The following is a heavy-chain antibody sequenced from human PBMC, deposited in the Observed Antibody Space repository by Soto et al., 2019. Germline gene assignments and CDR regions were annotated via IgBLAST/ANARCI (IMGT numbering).Heavy chain of an antibody. CDR3: ARGGGYTASGGNSGFWFDP. V-gene: IGHV4-4*07. J-gene: IGHJ5*02. CDR2: VHTSGST. D-gene: IGHD5-18*01. Sequence: SETLSLTCTVSGDSISSYFLSWIRQPAGKGLEWIGRVHTSGSTTYNPSLKSRVTMSVDTSNNQFSLKLTSVTVADTAVYYCARGGGYTASGGNSGFWFDPWGQGTLVTVYS. CDR1: GDSISSYF.